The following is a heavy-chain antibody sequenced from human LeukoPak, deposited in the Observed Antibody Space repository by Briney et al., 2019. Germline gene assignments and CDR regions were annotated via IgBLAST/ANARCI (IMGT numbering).Heavy chain of an antibody. D-gene: IGHD3-10*01. Sequence: GSLRLSCTASGFGVSDYYMNWIRQSPGKGLEWVSHITRKDAIEYADSVRGRFTISSDNAKNLLYLQMDSLRPEDTAVYYCARGTYYSGSGPGNWFDPWGHGTLVTVSS. J-gene: IGHJ5*02. V-gene: IGHV3-69-1*01. CDR1: GFGVSDYY. CDR2: ITRKDAI. CDR3: ARGTYYSGSGPGNWFDP.